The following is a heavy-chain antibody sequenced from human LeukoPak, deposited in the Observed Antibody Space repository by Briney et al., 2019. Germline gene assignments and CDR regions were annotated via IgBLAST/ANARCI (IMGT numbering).Heavy chain of an antibody. CDR3: AKETRGSFSDY. V-gene: IGHV3-30*02. CDR1: GFTFSGSG. CDR2: ISYDGSNR. J-gene: IGHJ4*02. D-gene: IGHD6-13*01. Sequence: PGGSLRLSCAASGFTFSGSGMHWVRQAPGKGLEWVAFISYDGSNRYYADSVKGRFTISRDNSKNTLYLQMNSLRAEDTAVYYCAKETRGSFSDYWGQGTLVTVSS.